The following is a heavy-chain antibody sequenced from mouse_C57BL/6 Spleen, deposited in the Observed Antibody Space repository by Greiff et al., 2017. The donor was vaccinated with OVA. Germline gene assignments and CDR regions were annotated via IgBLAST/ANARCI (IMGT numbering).Heavy chain of an antibody. J-gene: IGHJ1*03. CDR3: TRICYGNSYFDV. Sequence: QVQLQQPGAELVKPGASVKMSCKASGYTFTSYWITWVKQRPGQGLEWIGDIYPGSGSTNYNEKFKSKATLTVDTSSSTADMRRSSLTSEDSAVSYCTRICYGNSYFDVWGTGTTVTVSS. V-gene: IGHV1-55*01. CDR1: GYTFTSYW. CDR2: IYPGSGST. D-gene: IGHD2-1*01.